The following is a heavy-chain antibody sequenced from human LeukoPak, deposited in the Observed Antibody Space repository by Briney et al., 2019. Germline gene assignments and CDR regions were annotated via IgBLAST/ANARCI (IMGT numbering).Heavy chain of an antibody. V-gene: IGHV3-13*04. CDR2: IGKSGDT. CDR1: GLSFSTYD. Sequence: GGSQTLSCAASGLSFSTYDMHWVRKATGEGLEWVSGIGKSGDTYYVGSVKGRFTISRDNAKNSLYLQMNSLRSGDTAVYYCARGAYTGSDVWGQGTVVTVSS. D-gene: IGHD5-12*01. J-gene: IGHJ3*01. CDR3: ARGAYTGSDV.